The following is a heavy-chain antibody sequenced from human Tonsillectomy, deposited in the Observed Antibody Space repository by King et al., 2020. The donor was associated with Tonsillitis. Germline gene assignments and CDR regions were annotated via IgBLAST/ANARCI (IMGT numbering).Heavy chain of an antibody. D-gene: IGHD4-17*01. CDR1: GFTFSGFG. J-gene: IGHJ4*02. Sequence: VQLVESGGGVIQPGRSLRLSCTASGFTFSGFGMHWVRQAPGKGLEWVAVVSYDGSKKYYPDSVQGRFTISRDNSKNTVYLQMNRLRIEDTAIYYCAKEYRWGDFGHLAPVSAADFWGQGTLVTVSS. CDR3: AKEYRWGDFGHLAPVSAADF. V-gene: IGHV3-30*18. CDR2: VSYDGSKK.